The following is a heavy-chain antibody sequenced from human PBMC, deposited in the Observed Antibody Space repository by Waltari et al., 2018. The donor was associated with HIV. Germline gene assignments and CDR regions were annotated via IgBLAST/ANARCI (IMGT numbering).Heavy chain of an antibody. CDR3: ATGGWSFYDV. CDR1: GLTLSSFS. J-gene: IGHJ2*01. D-gene: IGHD6-19*01. Sequence: EEQLVESGGGLVKPGGSLRLSCEATGLTLSSFSMPWVRQAPGKGLEWVSSISSGGLYIHYADSVKGRFTISRHNANNSLFLQMNSLRAEDTAVYYCATGGWSFYDVWGRGTLVIVSS. CDR2: ISSGGLYI. V-gene: IGHV3-21*01.